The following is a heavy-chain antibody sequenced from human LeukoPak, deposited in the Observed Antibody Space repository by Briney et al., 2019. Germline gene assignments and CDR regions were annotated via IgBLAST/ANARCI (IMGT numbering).Heavy chain of an antibody. J-gene: IGHJ4*02. D-gene: IGHD4-17*01. V-gene: IGHV3-23*01. CDR2: ISGGGGDT. CDR1: EFTFSNYG. Sequence: SGGSLRLSRAASEFTFSNYGMTWVRQAPGKGLEWVSGISGGGGDTFYADSVKGRFTISRDNSKNTLYLQMNSLRAEDTAVYYCAKDSRYGDSDYWGQGTLVTVSS. CDR3: AKDSRYGDSDY.